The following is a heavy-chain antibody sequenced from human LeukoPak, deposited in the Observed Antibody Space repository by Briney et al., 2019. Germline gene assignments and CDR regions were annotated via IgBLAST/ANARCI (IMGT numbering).Heavy chain of an antibody. CDR1: GFTVSANY. V-gene: IGHV3-53*01. D-gene: IGHD1-26*01. CDR3: ARGESGSYWFDY. Sequence: GGSLRLSCAASGFTVSANYMSWVRQAPGKGLEWVSVLYSAGSTYYADSVKGRFTISRDSSKNTLFLRLNSLRVEDTAVYYCARGESGSYWFDYWGQGTLVTVSS. CDR2: LYSAGST. J-gene: IGHJ4*02.